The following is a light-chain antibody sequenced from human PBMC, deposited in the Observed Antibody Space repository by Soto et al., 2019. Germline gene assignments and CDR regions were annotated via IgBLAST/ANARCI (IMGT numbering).Light chain of an antibody. CDR1: SSNIGSDY. CDR2: SDN. Sequence: QSVLTQPPSASGTPGQRVTISCSGSSSNIGSDYVYWYQQIPGTAPKLLIYSDNQRPSGVPDRFSGSKSGASASLAISGLQSADEADYYCAVWDVSLTAWVFGGGTKLTVL. CDR3: AVWDVSLTAWV. J-gene: IGLJ3*02. V-gene: IGLV1-47*02.